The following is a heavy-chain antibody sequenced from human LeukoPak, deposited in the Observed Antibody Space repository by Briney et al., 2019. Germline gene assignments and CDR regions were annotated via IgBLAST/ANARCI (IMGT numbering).Heavy chain of an antibody. CDR2: ISGSGGST. CDR3: ARDRSLVRGVIINLCFDP. V-gene: IGHV3-23*01. D-gene: IGHD3-10*01. Sequence: AGGSLRLSCAASGFTFSSYAMSWVRQAPGKGLEWVSAISGSGGSTYYADSVKGRFTISRDNSKNTLYLQMNSLRAEDTAVYYCARDRSLVRGVIINLCFDPWGQGTPVTVSS. J-gene: IGHJ5*02. CDR1: GFTFSSYA.